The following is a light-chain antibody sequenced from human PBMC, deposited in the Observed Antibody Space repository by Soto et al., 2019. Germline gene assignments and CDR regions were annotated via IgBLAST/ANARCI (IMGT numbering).Light chain of an antibody. CDR3: QQYYSTPYT. J-gene: IGKJ2*01. V-gene: IGKV4-1*01. CDR2: WAS. Sequence: DIVMTQSPDSLAVSLGERATINCKSSQSVLFSSNNKNYLAWYQQKPGQPPNLLISWASTRDSGVPDRFSGSGSGTEFTLTISSLQAEDAAVYYCQQYYSTPYTFGQGTKLEI. CDR1: QSVLFSSNNKNY.